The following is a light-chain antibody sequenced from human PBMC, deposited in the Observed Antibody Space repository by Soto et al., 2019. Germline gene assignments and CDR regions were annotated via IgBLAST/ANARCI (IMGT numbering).Light chain of an antibody. J-gene: IGKJ1*01. Sequence: EIVLTQSPATLSLSPGERATLSCWASQSVSSYLAWYQLKPGQAPRLLIYDASNRATGIPARFSGSGSETDFTLTISSLEPEDFAVYYCQQRYNWPWTFGQGTKVEIK. CDR1: QSVSSY. CDR2: DAS. CDR3: QQRYNWPWT. V-gene: IGKV3-11*01.